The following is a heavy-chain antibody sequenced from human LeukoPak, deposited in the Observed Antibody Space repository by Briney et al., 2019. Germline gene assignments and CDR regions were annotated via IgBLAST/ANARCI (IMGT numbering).Heavy chain of an antibody. CDR1: GFTFSSYA. J-gene: IGHJ5*02. D-gene: IGHD2-2*01. CDR2: ISGSGGST. CDR3: ARVVVPAALSYPRDNWFDP. Sequence: GGSLRLSCAASGFTFSSYAMSWVRQAPGKGLEWVSAISGSGGSTYYVDSVKGRFTISRDNSKNTLYLQMNSLRAEDTAVYYCARVVVPAALSYPRDNWFDPWGQGTLVTVSS. V-gene: IGHV3-23*01.